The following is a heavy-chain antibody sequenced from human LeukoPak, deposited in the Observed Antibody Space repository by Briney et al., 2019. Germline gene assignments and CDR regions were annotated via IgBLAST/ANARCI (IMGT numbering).Heavy chain of an antibody. CDR3: ARDPYYDSSGYWDY. CDR2: ISAYNGNT. V-gene: IGHV1-18*01. J-gene: IGHJ4*02. CDR1: GYTFTSYG. Sequence: VASVKVSCKASGYTFTSYGISWVRQAPGQGLEWMGWISAYNGNTNYAQKLQGRVTMTTDTSTSTAYMELRSLRSDDTAVYYCARDPYYDSSGYWDYWGQGTLVTVSS. D-gene: IGHD3-22*01.